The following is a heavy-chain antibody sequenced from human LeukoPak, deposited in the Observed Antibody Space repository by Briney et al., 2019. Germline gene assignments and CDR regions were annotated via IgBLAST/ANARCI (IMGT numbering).Heavy chain of an antibody. CDR2: INHSGST. D-gene: IGHD6-13*01. V-gene: IGHV4-34*01. J-gene: IGHJ6*03. CDR1: GGSLSGYY. CDR3: ARAGGPRSSSWYFDYYMDV. Sequence: SETLSLTCAVYGGSLSGYYWSWIRQPPGKGLEWIGEINHSGSTNYNPSLKSRVTISVDTSKNQFSLKLSSVTAADTAVYYCARAGGPRSSSWYFDYYMDVWGKGTTVTVSS.